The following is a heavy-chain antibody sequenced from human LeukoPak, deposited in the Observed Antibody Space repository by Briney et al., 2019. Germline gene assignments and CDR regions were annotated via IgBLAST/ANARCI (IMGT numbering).Heavy chain of an antibody. J-gene: IGHJ4*02. D-gene: IGHD3-22*01. CDR1: GFTFSSYT. Sequence: PGWSLRLSCAASGFTFSSYTMNWVRQAPGKGLEWVSSISSSSSYIYYADSVKGRFTISRNNANNSLYLQINSLRAEDTAVYYCARALVDSSGYSQFDYWGQGTLVTVSS. CDR2: ISSSSSYI. V-gene: IGHV3-21*01. CDR3: ARALVDSSGYSQFDY.